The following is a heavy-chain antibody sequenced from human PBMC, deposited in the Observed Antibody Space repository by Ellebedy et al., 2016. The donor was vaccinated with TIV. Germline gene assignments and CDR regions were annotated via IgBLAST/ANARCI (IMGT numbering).Heavy chain of an antibody. J-gene: IGHJ4*02. Sequence: GESLKISCAASGFTFSSYAMSWVCQAPGKGLAWVSTISNTGSRTYYADSVEGRFIISRDNSKRTLYLQMNSLRAEDTAVYYCAKGRGGGSDSSAPRYYFDSWGMGTLVTVSS. CDR2: ISNTGSRT. CDR1: GFTFSSYA. V-gene: IGHV3-23*01. D-gene: IGHD6-19*01. CDR3: AKGRGGGSDSSAPRYYFDS.